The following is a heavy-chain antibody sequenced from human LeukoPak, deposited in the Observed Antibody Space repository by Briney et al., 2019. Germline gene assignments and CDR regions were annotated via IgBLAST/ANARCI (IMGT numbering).Heavy chain of an antibody. V-gene: IGHV4-4*07. CDR2: IYTSGST. CDR1: GGSITTYY. CDR3: ASYWWGRNFDY. J-gene: IGHJ4*02. Sequence: SETLSLTCTVSGGSITTYYWTWIRQPAGKGLEWIGRIYTSGSTNYNPSLKSRVTMSVDTSKNQFSLKLSSVTAADTAVYYCASYWWGRNFDYWGQGTLVTVSS. D-gene: IGHD2-8*02.